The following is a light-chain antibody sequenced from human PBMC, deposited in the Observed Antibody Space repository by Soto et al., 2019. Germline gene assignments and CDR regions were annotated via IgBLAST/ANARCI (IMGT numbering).Light chain of an antibody. Sequence: AIRMTQSPSSLSASTGDRVTITCRASQGISSYLAWYQQKPGKAPKLLIYAASTLQSGVQSRFSGSGSGTDFTLTISCLQSEDFATYYCQQSYSTPITFGQGTRLEIK. CDR3: QQSYSTPIT. CDR2: AAS. J-gene: IGKJ5*01. V-gene: IGKV1-8*01. CDR1: QGISSY.